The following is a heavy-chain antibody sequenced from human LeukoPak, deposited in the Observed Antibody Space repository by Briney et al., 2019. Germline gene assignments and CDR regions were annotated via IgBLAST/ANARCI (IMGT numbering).Heavy chain of an antibody. V-gene: IGHV1-18*01. D-gene: IGHD3-9*01. J-gene: IGHJ5*02. Sequence: ASVKVSCKASGYTFTSYGISWVRQAPGQGLEWMGWITPNSGNTNYAQKFHGRVTMTRDTSISTASLEVRSLTSDDTAVYYCARLEGTGYRGGWLDPWGQGSLVTVSS. CDR3: ARLEGTGYRGGWLDP. CDR2: ITPNSGNT. CDR1: GYTFTSYG.